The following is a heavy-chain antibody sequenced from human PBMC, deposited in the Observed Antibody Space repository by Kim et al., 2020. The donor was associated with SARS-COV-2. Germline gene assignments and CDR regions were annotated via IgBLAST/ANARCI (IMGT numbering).Heavy chain of an antibody. CDR1: GFTFSSYG. V-gene: IGHV3-33*01. CDR3: SRVGIITFGGVIVPPSDYYYYREV. J-gene: IGHJ6*03. D-gene: IGHD3-16*02. Sequence: GGSLRLSCAASGFTFSSYGMHWVRQAPGKGLEWVAVIWYDGINKYYADSVKGRFTLSRDNSKNTLYLQMNSLRAEDTAVYYCSRVGIITFGGVIVPPSDYYYYREVWGKGTTVTVSS. CDR2: IWYDGINK.